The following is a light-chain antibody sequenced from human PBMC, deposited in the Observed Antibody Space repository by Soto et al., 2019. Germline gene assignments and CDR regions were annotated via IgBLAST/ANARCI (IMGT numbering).Light chain of an antibody. CDR2: DAS. J-gene: IGKJ1*01. CDR3: QQCSTPPLT. V-gene: IGKV3-20*01. Sequence: EIVLTQSPGALSLAPGERATLSCRASQSITHNYVAWYQQKPGQAPRLLIHDASNKSTGIQDTFSGSGSGADYTLTISRLEPKDFAVYYCQQCSTPPLTFGQEHKVEGK. CDR1: QSITHNY.